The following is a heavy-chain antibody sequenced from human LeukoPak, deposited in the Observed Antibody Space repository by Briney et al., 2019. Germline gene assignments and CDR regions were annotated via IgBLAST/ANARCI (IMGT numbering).Heavy chain of an antibody. V-gene: IGHV4-59*03. D-gene: IGHD4-23*01. CDR1: GDSTRTYY. CDR2: DHFTGTT. CDR3: AGFDASGGNWLDP. J-gene: IGHJ5*02. Sequence: KPSETLSLTCTVSGDSTRTYYWSWIRQSPGKGLEWIGYDHFTGTTNYNPFLRSRVTISLDTSKNQFSLKLTSVTAADTAVYYCAGFDASGGNWLDPWGQGTLVTVSS.